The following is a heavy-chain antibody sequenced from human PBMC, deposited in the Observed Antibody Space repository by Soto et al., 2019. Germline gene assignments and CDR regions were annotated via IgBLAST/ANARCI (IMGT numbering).Heavy chain of an antibody. CDR3: AASIFYYGMDV. V-gene: IGHV5-51*01. Sequence: PGESLDSSCKGSGCTFTNCWIGRLRQMPGKGPEWMGIIYPGDSDTKYNPSFQGQVTISADKSITTTYLQGSSLKASDTAIYYCAASIFYYGMDVWGQGTTVTVSS. CDR1: GCTFTNCW. J-gene: IGHJ6*02. CDR2: IYPGDSDT.